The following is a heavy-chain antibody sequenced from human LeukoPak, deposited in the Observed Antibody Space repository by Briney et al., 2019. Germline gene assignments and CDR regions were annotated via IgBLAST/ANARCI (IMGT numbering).Heavy chain of an antibody. CDR1: GGSISSSSYY. J-gene: IGHJ6*03. CDR2: IYYSGST. D-gene: IGHD2/OR15-2a*01. Sequence: SETLSLTCTVSGGSISSSSYYWGWIRQPPGKGLEWIGSIYYSGSTYYYPSLKSRVTISVDTSKNQFSLKLSSVTAADTAVYYCARTPQYSYYYYYYMDVWGKGTTVTVSS. V-gene: IGHV4-39*07. CDR3: ARTPQYSYYYYYYMDV.